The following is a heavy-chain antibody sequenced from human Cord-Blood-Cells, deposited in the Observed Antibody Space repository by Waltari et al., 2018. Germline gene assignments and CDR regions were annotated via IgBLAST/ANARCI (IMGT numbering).Heavy chain of an antibody. D-gene: IGHD4-4*01. CDR3: ARTVTDAFDI. CDR1: GYTFTGYY. J-gene: IGHJ3*02. Sequence: QVQLVQSGAEVKKPGASVKVSCKASGYTFTGYYMHWVRQAPGQGLEWRGCVNASSGDTNNAQRCQGRVTMTRETSISTAYMELSRLRSDDTAVYYCARTVTDAFDIWGQGTMVTVSS. V-gene: IGHV1-2*02. CDR2: VNASSGDT.